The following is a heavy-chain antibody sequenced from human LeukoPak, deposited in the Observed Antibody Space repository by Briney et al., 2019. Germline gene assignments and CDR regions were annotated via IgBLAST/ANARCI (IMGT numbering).Heavy chain of an antibody. J-gene: IGHJ4*02. CDR2: ISASGGST. V-gene: IGHV3-23*01. CDR3: AKDPKVDTALGDDY. Sequence: GGSLRLSCAASGFTFSSDAMSWARQAPGKGLEWVSTISASGGSTYYADSVKGRFTISRDNSKNTLHLQMNSLRADDTAVYYCAKDPKVDTALGDDYWGQGTLVTVSS. CDR1: GFTFSSDA. D-gene: IGHD5-18*01.